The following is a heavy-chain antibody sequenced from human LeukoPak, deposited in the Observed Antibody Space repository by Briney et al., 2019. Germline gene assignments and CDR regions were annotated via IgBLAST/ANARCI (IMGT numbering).Heavy chain of an antibody. CDR3: AKDRSITARTWSFDY. CDR1: GFTFTSYA. J-gene: IGHJ4*02. CDR2: ISGGGDIT. V-gene: IGHV3-23*01. Sequence: PGGSLGLSCAASGFTFTSYALSWVRQAPGTGLKWVSVISGGGDITYYADSVKGRFTISRDNSKDTLYLQMNSLRAEDTAVYYCAKDRSITARTWSFDYWGQGTLVTVSS. D-gene: IGHD6-6*01.